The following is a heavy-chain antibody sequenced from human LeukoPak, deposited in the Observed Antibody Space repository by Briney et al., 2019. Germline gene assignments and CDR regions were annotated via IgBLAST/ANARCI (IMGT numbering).Heavy chain of an antibody. D-gene: IGHD3-10*01. CDR3: AKDRSSYYGSGSLPYPDY. CDR2: LSGSGTNT. V-gene: IGHV3-23*01. J-gene: IGHJ4*02. CDR1: GFTFSSYG. Sequence: GGSLRLSCGASGFTFSSYGMSWVRQAPGKGLEWVSGLSGSGTNTYYADSVKGRFTISRDNSKNTLYLQMNSLRAEDTAVYYCAKDRSSYYGSGSLPYPDYWGQGTLVTVSS.